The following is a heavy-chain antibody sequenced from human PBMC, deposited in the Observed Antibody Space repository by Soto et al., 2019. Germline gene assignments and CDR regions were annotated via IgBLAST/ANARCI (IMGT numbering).Heavy chain of an antibody. CDR1: GFSLSTSGVG. V-gene: IGHV2-5*02. CDR2: IYWDDDK. J-gene: IGHJ5*02. D-gene: IGHD2-2*01. CDR3: AHSTIVVVPAAWGVWFDP. Sequence: SGPTLVNPTQTLTLTCTFSGFSLSTSGVGVGWIRQPPGKALEWLALIYWDDDKRYSPSLKSRLTITKDTSKNQVVLTMTNMDPVDTATCYCAHSTIVVVPAAWGVWFDPWGQGTLVTVSS.